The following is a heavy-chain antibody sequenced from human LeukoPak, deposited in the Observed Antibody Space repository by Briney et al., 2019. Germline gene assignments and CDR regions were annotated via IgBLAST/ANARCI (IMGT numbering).Heavy chain of an antibody. Sequence: AGGSLRLSCAVSGFTLRSYEMNWVRQAPGKGLEWLSYISTRGSTIYYADSVKGRFTISRDNAQNSLYLQMNSLRAEDTAVYYCTRGLLGITAIEVAHFDCWGQGTLVTVSS. V-gene: IGHV3-48*03. D-gene: IGHD3-22*01. J-gene: IGHJ4*02. CDR3: TRGLLGITAIEVAHFDC. CDR1: GFTLRSYE. CDR2: ISTRGSTI.